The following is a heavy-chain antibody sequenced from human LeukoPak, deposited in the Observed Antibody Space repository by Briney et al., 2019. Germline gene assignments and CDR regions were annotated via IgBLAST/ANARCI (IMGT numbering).Heavy chain of an antibody. CDR3: ARDLARLPFDY. CDR2: IYPRDGST. CDR1: GYTFTSNY. D-gene: IGHD5-12*01. J-gene: IGHJ4*02. V-gene: IGHV1-46*01. Sequence: ASVKVSCKASGYTFTSNYIHWVRQAPGQGLEWMGMIYPRDGSTSYAQKFQGRVTVTRDTSTSTVHMELRSLRSDDTAVYYCARDLARLPFDYWGQGTLVTVSS.